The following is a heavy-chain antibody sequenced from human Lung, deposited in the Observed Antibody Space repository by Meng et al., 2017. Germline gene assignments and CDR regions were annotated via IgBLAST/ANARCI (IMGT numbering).Heavy chain of an antibody. CDR3: ARDEDISAAGKLFGDY. V-gene: IGHV1-2*06. CDR2: INPKSGDT. D-gene: IGHD6-25*01. J-gene: IGHJ4*02. Sequence: QGPLVQSGAAVKKPGDAVKVSCKPSGYNFPDYYIHWVRRAPGQGLEGMGRINPKSGDTHYAQKFQARVTMTGDTSISTAYMELSGLRSDDTAMYYCARDEDISAAGKLFGDYWGQGTLVTVSS. CDR1: GYNFPDYY.